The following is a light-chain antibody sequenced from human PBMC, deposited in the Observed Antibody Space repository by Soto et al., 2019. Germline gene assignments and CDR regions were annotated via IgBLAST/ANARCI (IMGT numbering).Light chain of an antibody. Sequence: QSALTQPASVSGSPGQSITISCTGTSSDVGGYNYVSWYQQHPGKAPKLMIYDVSNRPSGVSNRFSGSKSGNTASLSVSGLQDEDEADYFCNAQADNGKHVFGTGTKVTVL. CDR3: NAQADNGKHV. CDR2: DVS. V-gene: IGLV2-14*03. J-gene: IGLJ1*01. CDR1: SSDVGGYNY.